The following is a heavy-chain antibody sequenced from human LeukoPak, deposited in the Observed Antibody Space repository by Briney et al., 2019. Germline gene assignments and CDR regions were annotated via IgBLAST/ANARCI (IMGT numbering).Heavy chain of an antibody. V-gene: IGHV1-18*01. Sequence: ASVKVSCKASGYTFTSYGISWVRQAPGQGLEWMGWISAYNGNTNYAQKLQDRVTMTTDTSTSTAYMELRSLRSDDTAVYYCARDQGPVDTAMVTSDYWGQGTLVTVSS. CDR2: ISAYNGNT. CDR1: GYTFTSYG. D-gene: IGHD5-18*01. J-gene: IGHJ4*02. CDR3: ARDQGPVDTAMVTSDY.